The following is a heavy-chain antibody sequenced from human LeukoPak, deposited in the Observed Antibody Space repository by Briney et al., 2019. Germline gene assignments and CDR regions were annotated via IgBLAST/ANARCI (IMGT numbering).Heavy chain of an antibody. V-gene: IGHV5-51*01. D-gene: IGHD5-24*01. CDR3: ARRRDGYNYFDY. Sequence: GESLKISCQGSGYSFTDYWIGWVRQMPGKGLEWMGIIYPDDSDFRYSPSFQGQVTMSIDKSISTAYLQGSSLEASDTAMYYCARRRDGYNYFDYWGQGTLVTVSS. CDR2: IYPDDSDF. CDR1: GYSFTDYW. J-gene: IGHJ4*02.